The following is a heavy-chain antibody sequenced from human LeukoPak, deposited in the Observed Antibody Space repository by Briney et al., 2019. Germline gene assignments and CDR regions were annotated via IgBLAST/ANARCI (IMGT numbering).Heavy chain of an antibody. J-gene: IGHJ4*02. CDR1: GFTVSSNY. CDR3: ARDPGVRWLVGFDY. D-gene: IGHD6-19*01. CDR2: IWYDGSNK. V-gene: IGHV3-33*08. Sequence: PGGSLRLSCAASGFTVSSNYMSWVRQTPDKGLEWVAVIWYDGSNKYYGDSVKGRFTISRDNSKNTLYLQMDSLRAEDTAVYYCARDPGVRWLVGFDYWGQGTLVTVSS.